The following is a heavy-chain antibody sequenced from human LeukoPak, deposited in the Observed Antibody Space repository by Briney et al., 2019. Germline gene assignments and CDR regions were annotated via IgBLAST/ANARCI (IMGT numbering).Heavy chain of an antibody. V-gene: IGHV1-69*13. D-gene: IGHD3-16*01. J-gene: IGHJ6*03. CDR3: ASQPGSTQVITWGHYYYMDV. CDR2: IIPIFGTA. Sequence: GASVKVSCKASGGTFSSYAISWVRQAPGQGLEWMGGIIPIFGTANYAQKFQGRVTITADESTSTAYMELSSLRSEDTAVYYCASQPGSTQVITWGHYYYMDVWGKGTTVTVSS. CDR1: GGTFSSYA.